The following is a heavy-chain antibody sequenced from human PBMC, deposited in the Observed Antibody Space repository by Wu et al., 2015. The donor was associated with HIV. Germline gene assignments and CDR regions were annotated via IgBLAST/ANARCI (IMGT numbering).Heavy chain of an antibody. CDR2: IIPIFGSA. Sequence: QVQLVQSGPEVKKPGSSVKVSCKASGGNFNNYAINWVRQAPGQGLEWMGRIIPIFGSANYAQQFQGRVTITADKSTSTAYMELSSLRSEDTAVYYCAREGRNVAATGSYWYFDLWGRGTLVTVSS. V-gene: IGHV1-69*13. CDR1: GGNFNNYA. J-gene: IGHJ2*01. CDR3: AREGRNVAATGSYWYFDL. D-gene: IGHD6-13*01.